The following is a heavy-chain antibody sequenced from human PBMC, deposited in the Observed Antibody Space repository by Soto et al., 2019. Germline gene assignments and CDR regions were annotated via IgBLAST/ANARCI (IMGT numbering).Heavy chain of an antibody. D-gene: IGHD3-22*01. Sequence: AASVKVSCKASGGTFSSYAISWVRQAPGQGLEWMGGIIPIFGTANYAQKFQGRVTITADKSTSTAYMELSSLRSEDTAVYYCARDRAEYYYDSSGSTDAFDIWGQGTMVTVSS. J-gene: IGHJ3*02. CDR2: IIPIFGTA. CDR1: GGTFSSYA. CDR3: ARDRAEYYYDSSGSTDAFDI. V-gene: IGHV1-69*06.